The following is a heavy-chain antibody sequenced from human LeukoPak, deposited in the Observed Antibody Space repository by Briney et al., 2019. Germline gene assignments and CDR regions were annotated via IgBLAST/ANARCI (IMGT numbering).Heavy chain of an antibody. J-gene: IGHJ4*02. Sequence: GGSLTLSCAASGFTLSSYAMSCVRHAPGKGLEWVSAISGSGGSTYYADVVKGWFSISRDNSKNTLYLQMNSLRPEDTAVYYCAKDLYYYDSSGYYYTFDYWGQGTLVTVSS. CDR1: GFTLSSYA. V-gene: IGHV3-23*01. CDR2: ISGSGGST. D-gene: IGHD3-22*01. CDR3: AKDLYYYDSSGYYYTFDY.